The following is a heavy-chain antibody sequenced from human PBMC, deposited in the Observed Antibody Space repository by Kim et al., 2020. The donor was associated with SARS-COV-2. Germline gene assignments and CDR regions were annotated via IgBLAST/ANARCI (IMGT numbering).Heavy chain of an antibody. D-gene: IGHD3-10*01. CDR3: ARSTMGLTYYYYGMDV. V-gene: IGHV1-69*04. J-gene: IGHJ6*02. Sequence: SVKVSCKASGGTFSSYAISWVRQAPGQGLEWMGRIIPILGIANYAQKFQGRVTITADKSTSTAYMELSSLRSEDTAVYYCARSTMGLTYYYYGMDVWGQETAVTVSS. CDR1: GGTFSSYA. CDR2: IIPILGIA.